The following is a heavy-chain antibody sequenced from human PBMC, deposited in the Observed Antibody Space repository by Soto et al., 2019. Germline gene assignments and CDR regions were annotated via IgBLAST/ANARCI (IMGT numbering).Heavy chain of an antibody. J-gene: IGHJ4*02. Sequence: SETLSLTCAVYGGSFSGYYWSWIRQPPGKGLEWIGEINHSGSTNYNPSLKSRVTISVDTSKNQFSLKLSSVTAADSAVYYCARGGRFIAAAGKGFDYWGQGTLVTVSS. CDR2: INHSGST. V-gene: IGHV4-34*01. CDR1: GGSFSGYY. D-gene: IGHD6-13*01. CDR3: ARGGRFIAAAGKGFDY.